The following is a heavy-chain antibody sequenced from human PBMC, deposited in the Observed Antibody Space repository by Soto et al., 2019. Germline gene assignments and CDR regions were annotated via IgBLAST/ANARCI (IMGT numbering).Heavy chain of an antibody. CDR1: GGTFNSFA. CDR3: ARDQGLYVHTGMVIDYYGMDV. J-gene: IGHJ6*02. Sequence: QVQLVQSGAEVKKPGSSVKVSCNTSGGTFNSFAISWVRQAPGQGLEWMGGVIPNFETTYYAQKFQGRLTIAADESTATAYMELSSLRSEDMAVYYCARDQGLYVHTGMVIDYYGMDVWGQGTTVTVSS. D-gene: IGHD5-18*01. V-gene: IGHV1-69*01. CDR2: VIPNFETT.